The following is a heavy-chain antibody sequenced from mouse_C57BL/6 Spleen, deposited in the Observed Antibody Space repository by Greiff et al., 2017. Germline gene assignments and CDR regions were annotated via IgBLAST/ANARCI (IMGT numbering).Heavy chain of an antibody. CDR3: AREDYYGSSPDWYFDV. Sequence: EVKLMESGGGLVKPGGSLKLSCAASGFTFSSYAMSWVRQTPEKRLEWVATISDGGSYTYYPDNVKGRFTISRDNAKNNLYLQMSHLKSEDTAMYYCAREDYYGSSPDWYFDVWGTGTTVTVSS. CDR2: ISDGGSYT. CDR1: GFTFSSYA. J-gene: IGHJ1*03. D-gene: IGHD1-1*01. V-gene: IGHV5-4*01.